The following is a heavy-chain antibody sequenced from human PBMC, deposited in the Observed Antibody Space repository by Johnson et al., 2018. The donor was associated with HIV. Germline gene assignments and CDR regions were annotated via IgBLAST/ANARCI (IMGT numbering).Heavy chain of an antibody. CDR3: AKSGLFVLVVYAPDVFDI. CDR1: GFTFSRYW. D-gene: IGHD2-8*02. J-gene: IGHJ3*02. Sequence: VQLVESGGGLVQPGGSLRLSCAASGFTFSRYWMSWVRQAPGKGLEWVANIKQDGSEKYYADSVKGRFTISRDNSKNTLYLQMNSLRAEDPAVYYCAKSGLFVLVVYAPDVFDIWGQGTMVTVSS. V-gene: IGHV3-7*01. CDR2: IKQDGSEK.